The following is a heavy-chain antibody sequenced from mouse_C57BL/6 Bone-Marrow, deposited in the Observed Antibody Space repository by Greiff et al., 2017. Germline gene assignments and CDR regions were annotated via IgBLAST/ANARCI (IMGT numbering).Heavy chain of an antibody. V-gene: IGHV14-4*01. Sequence: VQLKESGAELVRPGASVKLSCKASGFNIKDDYMHWVKQRPEQGLEWIGWIDPENGDTEYASKFQGKATITADTSSNTAYLQLSSLTSEDTAVYYCTTHAMDYWGQGTSVTVSS. CDR2: IDPENGDT. CDR3: TTHAMDY. CDR1: GFNIKDDY. J-gene: IGHJ4*01.